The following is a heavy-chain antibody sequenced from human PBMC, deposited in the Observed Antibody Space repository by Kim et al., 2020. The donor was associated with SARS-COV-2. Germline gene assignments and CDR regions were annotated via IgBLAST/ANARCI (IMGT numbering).Heavy chain of an antibody. J-gene: IGHJ4*02. D-gene: IGHD2-8*01. CDR1: GFIFSNYW. V-gene: IGHV3-7*01. CDR2: INQDESEE. Sequence: GGSLRLSCAASGFIFSNYWMSWVRQAPGKGLEWVANINQDESEENYVDSVKGRFTISRDNAKNSLYLQMNSLRAEDTAVYYCASGAKEWGHWGQGTLVTVSS. CDR3: ASGAKEWGH.